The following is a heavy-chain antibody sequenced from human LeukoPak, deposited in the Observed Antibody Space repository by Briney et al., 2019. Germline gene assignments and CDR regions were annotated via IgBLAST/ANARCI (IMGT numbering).Heavy chain of an antibody. CDR1: GFTFSSYG. CDR3: AKPVGYCGSTSCYTRDYFDY. Sequence: PGGSLRLSCAASGFTFSSYGMHWVRQAPGKGLEWVAFIRYDGSNKYYADSVKGRFTISRDNSRNTLYLQMNSLRAEDTSVYYCAKPVGYCGSTSCYTRDYFDYWRQGTLVTVPS. J-gene: IGHJ4*02. D-gene: IGHD2-2*02. CDR2: IRYDGSNK. V-gene: IGHV3-30*02.